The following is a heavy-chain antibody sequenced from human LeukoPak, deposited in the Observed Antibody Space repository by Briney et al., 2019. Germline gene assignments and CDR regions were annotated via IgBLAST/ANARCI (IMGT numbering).Heavy chain of an antibody. J-gene: IGHJ6*02. V-gene: IGHV3-23*01. Sequence: GGSLRLSCAASGFTFSSYAMSWVRQAPGKGLEWVSAISGSGGSTYYADSVKGRFTISRDNSKNTLYLQMNSLRAEDTAVYYCASWTNNYYYYGMDVWGQGTTVTVSS. CDR3: ASWTNNYYYYGMDV. CDR2: ISGSGGST. CDR1: GFTFSSYA. D-gene: IGHD3-3*01.